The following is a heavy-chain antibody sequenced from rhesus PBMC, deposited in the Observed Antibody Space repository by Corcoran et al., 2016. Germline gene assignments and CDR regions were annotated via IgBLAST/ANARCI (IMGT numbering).Heavy chain of an antibody. CDR1: GGSFSGYY. CDR2: IRGSRGST. Sequence: QVQLQESGPGLVKPSETLSLTCAVSGGSFSGYYWGWIRQPPGTGLEWIGYIRGSRGSTDYNPSRKSRVTISAAPSKNQFSLKLSSVTAADTAVYYCARGLTTVPNPTLDYWGQGVLVTVSS. D-gene: IGHD4-29*01. J-gene: IGHJ4*01. CDR3: ARGLTTVPNPTLDY. V-gene: IGHV4-165*01.